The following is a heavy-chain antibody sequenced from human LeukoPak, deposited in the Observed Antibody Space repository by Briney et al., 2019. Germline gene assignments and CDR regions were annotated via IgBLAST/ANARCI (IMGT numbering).Heavy chain of an antibody. CDR2: ISYDGSNK. Sequence: GGSLRLSCAASGFTFSSYGMHWVRQAPGKGLEWVAVISYDGSNKYYAESVKGRFTISRDNPKNTLYLQMNSLRAGDTAVYFCARGRFLESLDYWGQGTLVTVSS. V-gene: IGHV3-30*03. CDR3: ARGRFLESLDY. J-gene: IGHJ4*02. CDR1: GFTFSSYG. D-gene: IGHD3-3*01.